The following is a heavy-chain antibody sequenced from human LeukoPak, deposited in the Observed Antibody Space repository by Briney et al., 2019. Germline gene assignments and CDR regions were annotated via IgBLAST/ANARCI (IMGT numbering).Heavy chain of an antibody. CDR3: ASSRYDFWSFRY. CDR1: GGSISSGSYY. D-gene: IGHD3-3*01. CDR2: IYTSGST. V-gene: IGHV4-61*02. Sequence: PSETLSLTCTVSGGSISSGSYYWSWIRQPAGKGLEWIARIYTSGSTNYNPSLKSRVTISVDTSKNQFSLKLSSVTAADTAVYYCASSRYDFWSFRYWGQGTLVTVSS. J-gene: IGHJ4*02.